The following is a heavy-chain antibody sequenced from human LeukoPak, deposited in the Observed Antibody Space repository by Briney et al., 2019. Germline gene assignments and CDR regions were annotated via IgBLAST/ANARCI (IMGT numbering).Heavy chain of an antibody. D-gene: IGHD5-12*01. CDR3: ARDLSGYTFDY. V-gene: IGHV3-33*01. CDR1: GFTFSSYG. J-gene: IGHJ4*02. Sequence: GGSLRVSCAASGFTFSSYGMHWVRQAPGKGLEWVAIIWYDGTNTYYADSLKGRFTISRDNSKNTLYLQMNSLRAEDTAVYYCARDLSGYTFDYWGQGTLVTVSS. CDR2: IWYDGTNT.